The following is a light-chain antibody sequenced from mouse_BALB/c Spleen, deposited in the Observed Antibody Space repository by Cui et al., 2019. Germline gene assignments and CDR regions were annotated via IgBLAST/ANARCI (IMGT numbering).Light chain of an antibody. V-gene: IGKV4-80*01. J-gene: IGKJ1*01. CDR3: HQWSSYPWT. CDR1: TSVSK. CDR2: SSS. Sequence: QIVLTQSPAIVSASRGVKITLTGSASTSVSKTHWYQKTSATSPKRLLFSSSTLASAVPSRFSGSGSATCYSPSIISVVAQDAADSYCHQWSSYPWTFGGGTKLEIK.